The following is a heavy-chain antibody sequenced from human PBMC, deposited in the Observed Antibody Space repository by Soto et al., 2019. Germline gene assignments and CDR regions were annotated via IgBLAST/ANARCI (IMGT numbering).Heavy chain of an antibody. CDR1: GYTFTSYD. CDR3: AGDRAPYGSGSYYREGDY. V-gene: IGHV1-18*01. Sequence: QVQLVQSGAEVKKPGASVKVSCKASGYTFTSYDISWVRQAPGQGLEWMGWISAYNGNTNYAQKLQGRVTMTTDTSTSTAYMELRSLGSDDSAGYYCAGDRAPYGSGSYYREGDYWGQGTLVTVAA. J-gene: IGHJ4*02. CDR2: ISAYNGNT. D-gene: IGHD3-10*01.